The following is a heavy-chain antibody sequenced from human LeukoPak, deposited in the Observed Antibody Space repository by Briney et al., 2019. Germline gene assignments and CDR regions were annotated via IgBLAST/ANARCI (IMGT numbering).Heavy chain of an antibody. CDR2: INPNSGGT. CDR1: GYTFTDYY. CDR3: ARAGRVLSSGPGG. J-gene: IGHJ4*02. Sequence: ASVKVSCKASGYTFTDYYLHWVRQAPGQGLEWMGWINPNSGGTNYAQKFQGRVTMTRDTSISTAYMELSRLRSDDTAVYYCARAGRVLSSGPGGWGQGTLVTVSS. D-gene: IGHD6-19*01. V-gene: IGHV1-2*02.